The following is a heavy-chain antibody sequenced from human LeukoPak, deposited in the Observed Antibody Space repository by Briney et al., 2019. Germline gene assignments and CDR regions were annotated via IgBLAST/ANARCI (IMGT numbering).Heavy chain of an antibody. CDR3: ARVPVLLWFGELLPGALDY. D-gene: IGHD3-10*01. J-gene: IGHJ4*02. V-gene: IGHV3-7*01. CDR2: IKQDGSEK. CDR1: GFTFSSYW. Sequence: GGSLRLSCAASGFTFSSYWMSWVRQAPGKGLEWVANIKQDGSEKYYVDSVKGRFTISRDNAKNSLYLQMNSLRAEDTAVYYCARVPVLLWFGELLPGALDYWGQETLVTVSS.